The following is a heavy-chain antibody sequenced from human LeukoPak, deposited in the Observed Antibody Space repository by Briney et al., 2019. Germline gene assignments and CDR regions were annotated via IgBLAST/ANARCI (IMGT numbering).Heavy chain of an antibody. Sequence: SETLSLTCSVSGGSINNYYWSWIRQPPGKGLEWIGHIYNSETINYNPSLTSRVTISLDTSKNQVSLKLTSVTAADTAVYYCVRVGGASSILSAFDIWGQGTMVTVSS. D-gene: IGHD6-6*01. CDR3: VRVGGASSILSAFDI. V-gene: IGHV4-59*01. CDR2: IYNSETI. J-gene: IGHJ3*02. CDR1: GGSINNYY.